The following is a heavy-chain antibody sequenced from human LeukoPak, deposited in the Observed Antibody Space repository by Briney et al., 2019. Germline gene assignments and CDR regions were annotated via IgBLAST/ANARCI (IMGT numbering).Heavy chain of an antibody. CDR1: GFTFISYG. Sequence: GGSLRLSCAASGFTFISYGMSWVRQAPGKGLEWVSTISVSGRSTYYADSVKGRFTISRDNSENTLYLQMNSLRGEDTAIYFCANDARGFQLHRGAFDIWGQGTMVTVSS. CDR2: ISVSGRST. V-gene: IGHV3-23*01. D-gene: IGHD2-2*01. J-gene: IGHJ3*02. CDR3: ANDARGFQLHRGAFDI.